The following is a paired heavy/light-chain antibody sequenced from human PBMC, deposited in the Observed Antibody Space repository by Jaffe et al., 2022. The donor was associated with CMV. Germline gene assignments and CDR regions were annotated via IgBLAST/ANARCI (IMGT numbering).Light chain of an antibody. CDR3: QQYGTSPRT. J-gene: IGKJ1*01. V-gene: IGKV3-20*01. Sequence: EIVLTQSPGTLSLTPGEGATLSCRASHSISGNYLAWYQQKPGQAPRLLVSGAFSRATGIPDRFSGSGSGTDFTLTISTLEPEDFAVYYCQQYGTSPRTFGQGTKVEIK. CDR2: GAF. CDR1: HSISGNY.
Heavy chain of an antibody. V-gene: IGHV4-4*07. CDR2: IYSSGNT. D-gene: IGHD1-26*01. Sequence: QVQLQESGPGLVKPSETLSLTCIVSDGSMSSYYWNWIRQSAEKGLEWIGRIYSSGNTYYNPSLESRVTMSIDMSKSQFYLKLTSVTAADTAVYYCARGDSGLLRLSAFDPWGQGILVTVSS. J-gene: IGHJ5*02. CDR1: DGSMSSYY. CDR3: ARGDSGLLRLSAFDP.